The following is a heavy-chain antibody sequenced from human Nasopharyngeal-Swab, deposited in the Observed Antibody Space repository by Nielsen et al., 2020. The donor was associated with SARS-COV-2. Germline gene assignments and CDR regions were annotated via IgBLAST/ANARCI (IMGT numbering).Heavy chain of an antibody. D-gene: IGHD1-26*01. V-gene: IGHV4-59*01. CDR1: GGSISSYY. CDR2: IYYSGST. J-gene: IGHJ3*02. Sequence: GSLRLSCTVSGGSISSYYWSWIRLPPGKGLEWIGYIYYSGSTNYNPSLKSRVTISVDTSKNQFSLKLSSVTAADTAAYYCAREGGTYGAFDIWGQGTMVTVSS. CDR3: AREGGTYGAFDI.